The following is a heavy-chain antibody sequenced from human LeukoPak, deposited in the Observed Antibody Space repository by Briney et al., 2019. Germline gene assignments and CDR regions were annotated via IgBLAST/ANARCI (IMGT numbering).Heavy chain of an antibody. J-gene: IGHJ3*02. CDR1: GFTFSSYW. D-gene: IGHD3-10*01. Sequence: PGGSLRLSCAASGFTFSSYWMSWVRQAPGKGLEWVSVIYSGGSTYYADSVKGRFTISRDNSRNTLYLQMNSLRAEDTAVYYCAREGSGSHDAFDIWGQGTMVTVSS. CDR3: AREGSGSHDAFDI. V-gene: IGHV3-66*02. CDR2: IYSGGST.